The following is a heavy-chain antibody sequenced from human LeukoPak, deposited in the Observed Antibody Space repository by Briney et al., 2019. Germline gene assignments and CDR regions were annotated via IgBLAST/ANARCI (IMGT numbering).Heavy chain of an antibody. CDR3: ATKITMLTRMYYFDF. CDR1: GYTLTELS. D-gene: IGHD2-21*02. J-gene: IGHJ4*02. Sequence: GASVKVSCKLSGYTLTELSMHWVRQAPGKGLEWMGGFDPEDGETFYAQKFQGRVTMTEDTATDTAYMEVNSLRSEDTAVYYCATKITMLTRMYYFDFWGQGTLVTVSS. V-gene: IGHV1-24*01. CDR2: FDPEDGET.